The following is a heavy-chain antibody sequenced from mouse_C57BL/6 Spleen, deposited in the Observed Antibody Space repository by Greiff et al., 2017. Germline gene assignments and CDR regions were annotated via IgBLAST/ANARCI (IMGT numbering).Heavy chain of an antibody. D-gene: IGHD1-1*01. CDR2: IHPNSGST. J-gene: IGHJ4*01. Sequence: QVQLQQPGAELVKPGASVTLSCKASGYTFTSYWMHWVKQRPGQGLEWIGMIHPNSGSTNYNEKFKSKATLTVDKSSSTAYMQLSSLTSEDSAVYYCARSAGITTVDYYAMDYWGQGTSVTVSS. CDR3: ARSAGITTVDYYAMDY. V-gene: IGHV1-64*01. CDR1: GYTFTSYW.